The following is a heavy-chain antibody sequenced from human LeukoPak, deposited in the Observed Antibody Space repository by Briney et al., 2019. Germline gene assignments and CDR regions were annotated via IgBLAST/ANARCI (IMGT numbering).Heavy chain of an antibody. J-gene: IGHJ4*02. D-gene: IGHD6-13*01. Sequence: PGGSLRLSCAASGFTFSTYGMHWVRQAPGKGLEWVAFIRYDGSNENYTDSVKGRFTISRDNSKNTVYLQMNSMRTEDTAIYYCTKVMEQQIVSTDYWGQGTLVTVSS. CDR3: TKVMEQQIVSTDY. V-gene: IGHV3-30*02. CDR2: IRYDGSNE. CDR1: GFTFSTYG.